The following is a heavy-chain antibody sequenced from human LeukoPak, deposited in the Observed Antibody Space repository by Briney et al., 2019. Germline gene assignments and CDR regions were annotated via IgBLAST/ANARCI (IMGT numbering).Heavy chain of an antibody. CDR2: INHSGST. J-gene: IGHJ6*03. Sequence: SETLSLTCAVYGGSFSGYYWSWIRQPPGKGLEWIGEINHSGSTNYNPSLNSRVTISVDTSKSQFSLKLSSVPAPDPAVYYCAGVGPAAIDYYHYMDVWGKGTTVTVSS. CDR3: AGVGPAAIDYYHYMDV. CDR1: GGSFSGYY. V-gene: IGHV4-34*01. D-gene: IGHD2-2*02.